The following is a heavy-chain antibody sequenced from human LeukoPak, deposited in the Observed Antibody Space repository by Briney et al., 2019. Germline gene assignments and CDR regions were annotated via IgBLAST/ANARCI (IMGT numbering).Heavy chain of an antibody. J-gene: IGHJ5*02. CDR1: GFTFSSYW. CDR2: IKQDGSEK. CDR3: ASTRGYSYGSFWFDP. D-gene: IGHD5-18*01. V-gene: IGHV3-7*03. Sequence: PGGSLRLSCAASGFTFSSYWMSWVRQAPGKGLEWVANIKQDGSEKYYVDSVKGRFTISRDNAKNSLYLQMNSLRAEDTAVYYCASTRGYSYGSFWFDPWGQGTLVTVSS.